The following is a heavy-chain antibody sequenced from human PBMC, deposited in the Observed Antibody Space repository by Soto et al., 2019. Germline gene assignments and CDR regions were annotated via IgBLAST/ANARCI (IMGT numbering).Heavy chain of an antibody. CDR1: GSSLSDHY. Sequence: XVSLRLYCAASGSSLSDHYLDWVRQAPGKGLEWVGRSGNKANSDTTEYGSSVKGRFTISRDDSKNSMYLQMNSLKTEDTAVYYCTRGYSGINIYAFDIWGQGTLVTVSS. V-gene: IGHV3-72*01. J-gene: IGHJ3*02. CDR2: SGNKANSDTT. CDR3: TRGYSGINIYAFDI. D-gene: IGHD1-26*01.